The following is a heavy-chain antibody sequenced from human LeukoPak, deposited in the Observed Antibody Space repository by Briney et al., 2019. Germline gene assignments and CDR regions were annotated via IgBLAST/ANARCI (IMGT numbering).Heavy chain of an antibody. CDR2: ISAYNGNT. V-gene: IGHV1-18*01. J-gene: IGHJ4*02. CDR1: GYTFTSYG. CDR3: ARAFPCDIGTMIVVVRMADY. D-gene: IGHD3-22*01. Sequence: ASVKVSCKASGYTFTSYGISWVRQAPGQGLEWMGWISAYNGNTNYAQKLQGRVTMTTDTSTSTAYMELRSLRSDDTAVYYCARAFPCDIGTMIVVVRMADYWGQATLVTVSS.